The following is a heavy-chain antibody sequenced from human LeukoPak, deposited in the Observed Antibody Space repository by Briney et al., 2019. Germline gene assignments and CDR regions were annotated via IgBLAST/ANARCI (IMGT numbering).Heavy chain of an antibody. CDR1: GYTFTSYG. V-gene: IGHV1-18*01. CDR3: ARARYCGGDCYKVYYYYYMDV. CDR2: ISAYNGNT. D-gene: IGHD2-21*02. J-gene: IGHJ6*03. Sequence: ASVKVSCKASGYTFTSYGISWVRQAPGQGLEWMGWISAYNGNTNYAQKLQGRVTMTTDTSTSTAYMELRSLRSDDTAVYYCARARYCGGDCYKVYYYYYMDVWGKGTTVTVSS.